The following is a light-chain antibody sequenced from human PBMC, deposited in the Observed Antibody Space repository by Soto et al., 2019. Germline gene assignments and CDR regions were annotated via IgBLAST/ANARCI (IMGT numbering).Light chain of an antibody. CDR1: QSVSTF. V-gene: IGKV3-11*01. J-gene: IGKJ5*01. Sequence: EIVLTQSPATLSLSPGERAILSCRASQSVSTFLAWFQQKPGQPPRLLIYNASNRTTGIPARFSGSGSGTDFTLTISSLEPEDFAVYYCQQYGSSPPITFGQGTRLEIK. CDR3: QQYGSSPPIT. CDR2: NAS.